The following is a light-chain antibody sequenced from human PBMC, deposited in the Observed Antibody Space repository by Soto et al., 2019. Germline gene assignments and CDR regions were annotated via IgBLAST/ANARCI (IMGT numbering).Light chain of an antibody. V-gene: IGKV1-5*01. CDR3: QQYNSYTYT. J-gene: IGKJ2*01. CDR1: QSIRSW. CDR2: DAS. Sequence: DIQMTQSPSTLSASVGDRVTITCRASQSIRSWLAWYQQKPGKAPKLLIYDASSLESGVPSGFSGSGSGTEFTLTISSLQPDDFATYYCQQYNSYTYTFGQGTKLET.